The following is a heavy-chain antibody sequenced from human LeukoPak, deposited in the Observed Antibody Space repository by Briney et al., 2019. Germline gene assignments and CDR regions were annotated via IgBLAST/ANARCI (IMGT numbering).Heavy chain of an antibody. V-gene: IGHV3-66*02. D-gene: IGHD1-26*01. Sequence: GGSLRLSCVASGFTFSTYYMSWVRQAPGKGLEWVSGIYGGGNSYYAESVTGRFTISRDNSRNTLHLQMNSLRGEDTAVYYCARELTVGATIDYWGQGTLVTVSS. J-gene: IGHJ4*02. CDR1: GFTFSTYY. CDR2: IYGGGNS. CDR3: ARELTVGATIDY.